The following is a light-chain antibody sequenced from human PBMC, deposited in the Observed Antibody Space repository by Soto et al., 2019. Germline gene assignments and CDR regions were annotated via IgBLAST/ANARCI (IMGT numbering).Light chain of an antibody. CDR3: MQSTQLPPT. V-gene: IGKV2D-29*02. CDR2: EVS. CDR1: QSLLHITGETF. Sequence: DVVMTQPPLSLSVAPGQPASISCKSSQSLLHITGETFLFWYLQKPRQSPQLLIYEVSTRVSVVPDRFSGSGSGTDFTLEISRVETDDVVLYYCMQSTQLPPTFGQGTRRGIE. J-gene: IGKJ5*01.